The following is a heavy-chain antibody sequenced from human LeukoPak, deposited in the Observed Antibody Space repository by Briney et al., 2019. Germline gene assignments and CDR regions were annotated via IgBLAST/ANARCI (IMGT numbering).Heavy chain of an antibody. Sequence: GESLNISCKGSGYSFTSYWIGGVRQMPGKGLEGMGIIYPGDSDTRYSPSFQGQVTISSDKSISTASLQWSSLKASDTAMYYCARGTHRDYYYYYMAVWGKGTTVTVSS. CDR3: ARGTHRDYYYYYMAV. CDR1: GYSFTSYW. D-gene: IGHD3-10*01. V-gene: IGHV5-51*01. J-gene: IGHJ6*03. CDR2: IYPGDSDT.